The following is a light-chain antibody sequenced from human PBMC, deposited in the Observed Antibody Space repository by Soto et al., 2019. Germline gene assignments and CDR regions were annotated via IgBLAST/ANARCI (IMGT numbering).Light chain of an antibody. V-gene: IGKV1-33*01. Sequence: DTQMTQSPSSLSASVGDTVTITCQASRDIADSLNWYQQRAGQAPKLLIYDASNLQSGVPARFSGSGTGTSFILTINSLQPEDFATYYCQQYDDPFTLGGGTKVEIK. CDR2: DAS. CDR1: RDIADS. CDR3: QQYDDPFT. J-gene: IGKJ4*01.